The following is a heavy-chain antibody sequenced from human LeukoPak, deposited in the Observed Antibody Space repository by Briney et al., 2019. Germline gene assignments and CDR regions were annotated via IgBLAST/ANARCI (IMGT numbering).Heavy chain of an antibody. Sequence: GGSLRLSCAASGFTFSTYSMNWVRQAPGKGQEWVSYVSSGSSNIFYADSVKGRFTISRDDAQNSLYLQMNSLRAEDTAVYYCAREAVHYGSGSYYSGHDAFDIWGQGTMVTVSS. D-gene: IGHD3-10*01. CDR3: AREAVHYGSGSYYSGHDAFDI. V-gene: IGHV3-48*01. J-gene: IGHJ3*02. CDR2: VSSGSSNI. CDR1: GFTFSTYS.